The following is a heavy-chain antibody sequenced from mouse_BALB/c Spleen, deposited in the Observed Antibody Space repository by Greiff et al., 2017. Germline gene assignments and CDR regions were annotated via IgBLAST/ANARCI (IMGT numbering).Heavy chain of an antibody. CDR1: GFNIKDTY. J-gene: IGHJ4*01. V-gene: IGHV14-3*02. CDR3: ARKDGYYGAMDY. Sequence: EVKLQESGAELVKPGASVKLSCTASGFNIKDTYMHWVKQRPEQGLEWIGRIDPANGNTKYDPKFQGKATITADTSSNTAYLQLSSLTSEDTAVYYCARKDGYYGAMDYWGQGTSVTVSS. CDR2: IDPANGNT. D-gene: IGHD2-3*01.